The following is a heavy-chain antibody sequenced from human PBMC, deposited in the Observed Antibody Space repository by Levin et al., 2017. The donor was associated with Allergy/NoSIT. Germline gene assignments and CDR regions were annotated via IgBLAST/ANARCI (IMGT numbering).Heavy chain of an antibody. J-gene: IGHJ5*02. CDR2: IFWDDDK. Sequence: SGPTLVKPTQTLTLTCTFSGFSLNTPGMGVGWIRQPPGEAPEWLALIFWDDDKRYRPSLMRRLAVAKDTSKNEVVLTVTNVDPVDTGTYYCAHTSTALTTGGDWFDPWGQGILVTVSS. CDR1: GFSLNTPGMG. V-gene: IGHV2-5*02. CDR3: AHTSTALTTGGDWFDP. D-gene: IGHD2-8*02.